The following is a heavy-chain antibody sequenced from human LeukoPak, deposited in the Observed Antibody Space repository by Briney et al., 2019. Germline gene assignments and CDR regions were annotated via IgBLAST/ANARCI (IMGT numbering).Heavy chain of an antibody. J-gene: IGHJ4*02. Sequence: SETLSLTCTVSGGSIISSNWWSWVRQPPGKGLEWIGEIYHSGTTNYNPSLKSRVTISIDKSENQLSLKLSSVTAADTAVYFCARDPYCTGGSCYHRFDYWGQGTLVTVSS. CDR2: IYHSGTT. CDR3: ARDPYCTGGSCYHRFDY. CDR1: GGSIISSNW. D-gene: IGHD2-15*01. V-gene: IGHV4-4*02.